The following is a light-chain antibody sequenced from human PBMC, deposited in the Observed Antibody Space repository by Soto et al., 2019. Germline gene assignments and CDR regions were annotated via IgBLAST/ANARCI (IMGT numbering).Light chain of an antibody. CDR2: EIN. CDR1: SSDIGSYNL. J-gene: IGLJ7*01. V-gene: IGLV2-14*02. Sequence: QSALTQPASVSGSPGQSITISCTGTSSDIGSYNLVSWYQQHPGKAPKLLIFEINKRPSGVPDRFSASKSGNTASLTVSGLQAEDEADYYCSSYAGSNIYVFGGGTQLTVL. CDR3: SSYAGSNIYV.